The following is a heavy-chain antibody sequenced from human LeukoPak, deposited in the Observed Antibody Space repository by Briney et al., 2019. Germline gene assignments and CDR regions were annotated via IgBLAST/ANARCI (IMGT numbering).Heavy chain of an antibody. Sequence: GGSLRLSCSASGFTFSSFAMHWVRQAPGKGLEYVAAISRNGGSTYYADSVKGRFTVSRDNSKNTLYLQMSSLRAEDTAVYLCVKDLRSDFMGVLSRYLSYWGQGTLVTVSS. V-gene: IGHV3-64D*09. J-gene: IGHJ4*02. CDR3: VKDLRSDFMGVLSRYLSY. CDR2: ISRNGGST. CDR1: GFTFSSFA. D-gene: IGHD2/OR15-2a*01.